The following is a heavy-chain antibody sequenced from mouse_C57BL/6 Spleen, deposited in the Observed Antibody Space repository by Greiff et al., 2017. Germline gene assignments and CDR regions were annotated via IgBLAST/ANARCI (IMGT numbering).Heavy chain of an antibody. J-gene: IGHJ4*01. CDR3: VSSFRGSSYDYYAMDY. Sequence: EVMLVESGGGLVQPTGSLKLSCAASGFTFNTYAMHWVRQAPGKGLEWVARIRSKSRNNATYYAATVKDRFTISRDDSPSMLYLQMNNLKTEDTTMYCCVSSFRGSSYDYYAMDYWGQGTSVTVSS. V-gene: IGHV10-3*01. D-gene: IGHD1-1*01. CDR1: GFTFNTYA. CDR2: IRSKSRNNAT.